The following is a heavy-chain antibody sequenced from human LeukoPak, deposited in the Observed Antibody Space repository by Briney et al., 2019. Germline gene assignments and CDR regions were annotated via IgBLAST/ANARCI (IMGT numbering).Heavy chain of an antibody. V-gene: IGHV3-23*01. Sequence: GGSLRLSCVASEFTFSNYALAWVRQAAGKGLEWVSAISGSGGSTYYADSVKGRFTISRDNSKNTLYLQMNSLRAEDTAVYYCAREDGYNQRGDAFDIWGQGTMVTVSS. D-gene: IGHD5-24*01. CDR3: AREDGYNQRGDAFDI. CDR2: ISGSGGST. CDR1: EFTFSNYA. J-gene: IGHJ3*02.